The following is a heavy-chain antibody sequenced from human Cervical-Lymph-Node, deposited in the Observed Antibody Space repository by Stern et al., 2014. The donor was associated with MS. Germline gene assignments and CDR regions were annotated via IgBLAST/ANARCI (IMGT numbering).Heavy chain of an antibody. CDR3: ALSSETSDRWYSLGYDL. CDR1: GGTFSKFT. CDR2: IFPVFGTP. J-gene: IGHJ5*02. Sequence: QMQLVQSGAEVTKSGSSGKVSCKASGGTFSKFTSSWVRQDSGQGLEWMGGIFPVFGTPTYAQEFRGRVTITADVSTSTVYMELSSLRSDDTAVYYCALSSETSDRWYSLGYDLWGQGTLVTVSS. D-gene: IGHD6-13*01. V-gene: IGHV1-69*01.